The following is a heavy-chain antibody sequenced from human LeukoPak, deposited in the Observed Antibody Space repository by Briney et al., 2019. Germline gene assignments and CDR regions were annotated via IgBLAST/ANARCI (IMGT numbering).Heavy chain of an antibody. CDR2: IYTSGST. D-gene: IGHD6-13*01. Sequence: SETLSLTCTVSGGSISSYYWSWIRQPAGKGLEWIGRIYTSGSTNYNPSLKSRVTMSVDTSKNQFSLKLSSVTAADTAVYYCARVSGSSSWLYYFDYWGQGTLVTVSS. CDR3: ARVSGSSSWLYYFDY. J-gene: IGHJ4*02. CDR1: GGSISSYY. V-gene: IGHV4-4*07.